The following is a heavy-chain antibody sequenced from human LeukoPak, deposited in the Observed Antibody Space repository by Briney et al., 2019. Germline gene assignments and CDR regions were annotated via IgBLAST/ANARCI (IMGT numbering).Heavy chain of an antibody. Sequence: SETLSLTCAVYGGSLSVYYWSWIRQPPGKGLEWIGEINHSGCTNYNPSLKSRVTISVDTSKNQFSLKLSSVTAADTAVYYCASRVRWFGELLEYYFDYWGQGTLVTVSS. CDR2: INHSGCT. D-gene: IGHD3-10*01. V-gene: IGHV4-34*01. J-gene: IGHJ4*02. CDR3: ASRVRWFGELLEYYFDY. CDR1: GGSLSVYY.